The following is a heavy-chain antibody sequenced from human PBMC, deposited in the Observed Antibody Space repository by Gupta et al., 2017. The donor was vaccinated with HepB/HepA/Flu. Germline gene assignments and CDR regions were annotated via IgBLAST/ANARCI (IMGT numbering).Heavy chain of an antibody. J-gene: IGHJ6*02. Sequence: QVQLVESGGGVVQPGRSLRLSCAAPGFTFSSYAMPWVRQGPGKGVGWVAVISNDGRNKYYADSVKGRFTISRDNSKNTLYLQMNSLRAEDTAVYYCARDQLLTMVRGVIPEYYYGMDVWGQGTTVTVSS. V-gene: IGHV3-30*04. D-gene: IGHD3-10*01. CDR1: GFTFSSYA. CDR2: ISNDGRNK. CDR3: ARDQLLTMVRGVIPEYYYGMDV.